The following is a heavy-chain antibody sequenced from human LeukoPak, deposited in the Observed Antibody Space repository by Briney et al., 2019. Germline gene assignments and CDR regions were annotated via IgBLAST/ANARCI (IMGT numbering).Heavy chain of an antibody. CDR2: ISAYNGYT. CDR1: GYTFSTYG. Sequence: GASVNVSCKASGYTFSTYGISWVRQAPGQGLEWMGWISAYNGYTNYAQKVQGRVTMTTDTSTSTAYMEVRSLRSDDTAVYYCARVSRDTADSYYYYGMDVWGQGTMVTVSS. J-gene: IGHJ6*02. V-gene: IGHV1-18*01. CDR3: ARVSRDTADSYYYYGMDV. D-gene: IGHD5-18*01.